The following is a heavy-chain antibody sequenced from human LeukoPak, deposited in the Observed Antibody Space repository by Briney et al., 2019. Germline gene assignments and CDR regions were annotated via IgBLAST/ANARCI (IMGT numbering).Heavy chain of an antibody. V-gene: IGHV1-2*04. CDR1: GYTFTGYY. CDR2: INPNSGGT. CDR3: ARDKGDQLLYGSLDY. D-gene: IGHD2-2*02. J-gene: IGHJ4*02. Sequence: GASVKVSCKASGYTFTGYYMHWVRQAPGQGLEWMGWINPNSGGTNYAQKFQGWVTMTRDTSISTVYMELSRLRSDDTAVYYCARDKGDQLLYGSLDYWGQGTLVTVSS.